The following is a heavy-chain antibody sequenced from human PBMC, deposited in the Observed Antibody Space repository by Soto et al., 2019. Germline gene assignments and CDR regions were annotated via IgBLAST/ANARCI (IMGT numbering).Heavy chain of an antibody. Sequence: GGCLRLSCAASRFTFSSYTMHWVRQAPGKGLEWVAVISYDGSNKYYADSVKGRFTISRDNSKNRLYLQMNSLRAEDTAVYYCARALSGGWYFDNWGQGXLVTVYS. CDR3: ARALSGGWYFDN. J-gene: IGHJ4*02. V-gene: IGHV3-30-3*01. CDR2: ISYDGSNK. CDR1: RFTFSSYT. D-gene: IGHD6-19*01.